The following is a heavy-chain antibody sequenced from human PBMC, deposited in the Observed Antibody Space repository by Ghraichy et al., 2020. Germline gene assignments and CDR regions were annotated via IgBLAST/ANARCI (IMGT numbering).Heavy chain of an antibody. CDR2: MNPNSGNT. J-gene: IGHJ6*02. CDR1: GYTFTSYD. V-gene: IGHV1-8*03. CDR3: ARGIRSSSWYGYYYYYGMDV. D-gene: IGHD6-13*01. Sequence: ASVKVSCKASGYTFTSYDINWVRQATGQGLEWMGWMNPNSGNTGYAQKFQGRVTITRNTSISTAYMELSSLRSEDTAVYYCARGIRSSSWYGYYYYYGMDVWCQGTTVTVSS.